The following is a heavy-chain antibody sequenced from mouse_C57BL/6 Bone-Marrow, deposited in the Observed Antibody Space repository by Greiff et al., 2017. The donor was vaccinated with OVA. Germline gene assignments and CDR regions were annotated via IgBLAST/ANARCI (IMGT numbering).Heavy chain of an antibody. J-gene: IGHJ2*01. CDR2: IDPSDSYT. CDR1: GYTFTSYW. CDR3: AKANCEGVDFDY. D-gene: IGHD4-1*01. Sequence: VQLQQPGAELVMPGASVKLSCKASGYTFTSYWMHWVKQRPGQGLEWIGEIDPSDSYTNYNQKFKGKSTLTVDKSSSTAYMQLSSLTSEDSAVYYCAKANCEGVDFDYWGQGTTLTVSS. V-gene: IGHV1-69*01.